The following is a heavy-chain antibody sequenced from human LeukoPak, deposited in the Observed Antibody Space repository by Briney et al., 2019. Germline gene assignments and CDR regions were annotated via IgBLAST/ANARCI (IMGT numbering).Heavy chain of an antibody. CDR1: GGSISSYY. D-gene: IGHD3-10*01. CDR2: ISSSGSTI. CDR3: AKPMVRGVVSYFDY. Sequence: LSLTCTVSGGSISSYYWSWIRQPPGKGLEWVSYISSSGSTIYYADSVKGRFTISRDNAKNSLYLQMNSLRAEDTAVYYCAKPMVRGVVSYFDYWGQGTLVTVSS. J-gene: IGHJ4*02. V-gene: IGHV3-11*04.